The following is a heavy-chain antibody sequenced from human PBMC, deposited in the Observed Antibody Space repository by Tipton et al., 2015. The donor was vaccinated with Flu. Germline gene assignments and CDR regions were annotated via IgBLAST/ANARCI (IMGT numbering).Heavy chain of an antibody. V-gene: IGHV4-4*07. CDR2: IYTSGST. Sequence: LRLSCTVSGGSISSYYWSWIRQPAGKGLEWIGRIYTSGSTNYNPSLKSRVTMSVDTSKNQLSLKLSSVTAADTAVYYCARTRAKYTAMGYLCYFDFWGQGTLVTVSS. CDR3: ARTRAKYTAMGYLCYFDF. D-gene: IGHD5-18*01. CDR1: GGSISSYY. J-gene: IGHJ4*02.